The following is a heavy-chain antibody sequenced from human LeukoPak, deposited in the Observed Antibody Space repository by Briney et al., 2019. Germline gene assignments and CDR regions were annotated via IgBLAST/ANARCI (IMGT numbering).Heavy chain of an antibody. Sequence: PGGSLRLSCTASAFTFGSYAMNWVRQAPGKGLEWVGFVRGKPYGATTEYAASVKGRFTISRDDSKSIAYLQMNSLKTEDTAVYYCTRAQTEVGAKYYFDYWGQGTLVTVSS. D-gene: IGHD1-26*01. J-gene: IGHJ4*02. CDR3: TRAQTEVGAKYYFDY. V-gene: IGHV3-49*04. CDR2: VRGKPYGATT. CDR1: AFTFGSYA.